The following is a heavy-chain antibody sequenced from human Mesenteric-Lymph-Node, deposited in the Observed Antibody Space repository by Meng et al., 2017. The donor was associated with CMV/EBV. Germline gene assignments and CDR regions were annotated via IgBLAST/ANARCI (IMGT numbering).Heavy chain of an antibody. D-gene: IGHD1-1*01. V-gene: IGHV3-66*03. J-gene: IGHJ4*02. CDR2: IYSCGST. CDR3: ARDYVEAFDS. Sequence: GGSLRLSCAASGFTVSSNYMSWVRQAPGKGLEWVSVIYSCGSTYYADSVKGRFTISRDISKNTLYLQMNSLRAEDTALYYCARDYVEAFDSWGQGTLVTVSS. CDR1: GFTVSSNY.